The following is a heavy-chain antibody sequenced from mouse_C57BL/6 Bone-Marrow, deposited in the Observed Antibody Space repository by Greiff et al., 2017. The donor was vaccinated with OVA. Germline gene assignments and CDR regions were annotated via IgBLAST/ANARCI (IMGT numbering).Heavy chain of an antibody. CDR2: ISNLAYSI. J-gene: IGHJ4*01. CDR3: ARHNYGSYYAMDY. V-gene: IGHV5-15*01. Sequence: EVQLVESGGGLVQPGGSLKLYCAASGFTFSDYGMAWVRQAPRKGPEWVAFISNLAYSIYYADTVTGRFTISRENAKNTLYLEMSSLRSEDTAMYYCARHNYGSYYAMDYWGQGTSVTVSS. CDR1: GFTFSDYG. D-gene: IGHD1-1*01.